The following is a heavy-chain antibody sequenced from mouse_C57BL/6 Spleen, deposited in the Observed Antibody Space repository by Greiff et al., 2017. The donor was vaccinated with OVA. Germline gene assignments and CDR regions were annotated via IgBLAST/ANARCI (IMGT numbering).Heavy chain of an antibody. V-gene: IGHV1-69*01. CDR1: GYTFTSYW. CDR2: NDPSDSYT. Sequence: VQLQQPGAELVMPGASVKLSCKASGYTFTSYWMHWVQQRPGHGLEWIGENDPSDSYTNYNQKFKGKSTLTVDKSSSTAYMQLSSLTSEDAAVYYCARLGDTGFAYWGQGTLVTVSA. D-gene: IGHD1-1*01. J-gene: IGHJ3*01. CDR3: ARLGDTGFAY.